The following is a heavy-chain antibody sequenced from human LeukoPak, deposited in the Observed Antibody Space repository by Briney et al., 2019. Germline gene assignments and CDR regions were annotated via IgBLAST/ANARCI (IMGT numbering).Heavy chain of an antibody. CDR2: ISSRSFTI. V-gene: IGHV3-48*02. Sequence: GGSLRLSCAASGFTFSSYAMNWVRQAPGKGLEWVSYISSRSFTIYYADSVKGRFTISRDNAKNSLYLEMNSLRDEDTAVYYCARSVIAVAGYDAFDIWGQGTVVTVSS. CDR3: ARSVIAVAGYDAFDI. D-gene: IGHD6-19*01. J-gene: IGHJ3*02. CDR1: GFTFSSYA.